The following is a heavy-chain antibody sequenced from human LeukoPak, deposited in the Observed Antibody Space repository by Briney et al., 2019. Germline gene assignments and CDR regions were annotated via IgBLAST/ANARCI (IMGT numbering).Heavy chain of an antibody. CDR2: FLYSGNT. CDR3: ARQGCTSTSCYSDY. Sequence: SETLSLTCAVYGGSFSGYYWSWIRQPPGKGLEWLGSFLYSGNTYYNPSLKSRVTISVDTSKNQFSLKLNSVTAADTAVYYCARQGCTSTSCYSDYWGQGTLVTVSS. D-gene: IGHD2-2*01. J-gene: IGHJ4*02. V-gene: IGHV4-34*12. CDR1: GGSFSGYY.